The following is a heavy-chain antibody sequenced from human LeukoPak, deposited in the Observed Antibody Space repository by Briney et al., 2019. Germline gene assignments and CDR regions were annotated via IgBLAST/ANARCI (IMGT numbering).Heavy chain of an antibody. CDR3: AKGPRAITGGPLDP. D-gene: IGHD1-14*01. CDR2: IYSGGNT. Sequence: GGSLRLSCAASGFTVSSNYMSWVRQAPGKGLEWASIIYSGGNTDYTDSVKGRFTISRDNSKNTLYLQMNSLRAEDTAVYYCAKGPRAITGGPLDPWGQGTLVTVSS. J-gene: IGHJ5*02. CDR1: GFTVSSNY. V-gene: IGHV3-53*01.